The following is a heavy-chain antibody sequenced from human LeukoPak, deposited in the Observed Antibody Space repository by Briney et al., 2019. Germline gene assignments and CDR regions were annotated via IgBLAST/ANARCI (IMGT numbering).Heavy chain of an antibody. CDR1: GYTFTGYY. J-gene: IGHJ4*02. CDR3: ARDSRPEYDFWSGYFEETFDY. D-gene: IGHD3-3*01. V-gene: IGHV1-2*02. CDR2: INPNSGGT. Sequence: ASVKVSCKASGYTFTGYYMHWVRQAPGQGLEWMGWINPNSGGTNYAQKFRGRVTMTRDTSISTAYMELSRLRSDDTAVYYCARDSRPEYDFWSGYFEETFDYWGQGTLVTVSS.